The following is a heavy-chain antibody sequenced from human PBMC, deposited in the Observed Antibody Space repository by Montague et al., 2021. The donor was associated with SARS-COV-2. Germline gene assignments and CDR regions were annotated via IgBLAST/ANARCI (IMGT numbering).Heavy chain of an antibody. CDR1: GGSITNYY. D-gene: IGHD1-26*01. V-gene: IGHV4-59*12. CDR3: ARLRRGTYYVSFDP. CDR2: IYYSATT. J-gene: IGHJ5*02. Sequence: SETLSLTCTVSGGSITNYYWTWIRQPPGRGLEWIGYIYYSATTNYNPSLKSRVTMSIDTSKNQISLSLSSVTAADSAVYYCARLRRGTYYVSFDPWGQGTLVSVSS.